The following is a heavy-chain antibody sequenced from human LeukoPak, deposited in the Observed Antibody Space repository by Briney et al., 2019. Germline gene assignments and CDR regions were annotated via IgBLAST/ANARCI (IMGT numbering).Heavy chain of an antibody. D-gene: IGHD1-14*01. CDR1: GFTFSSYG. CDR3: AKGTPCYYYYYMDV. Sequence: GGSLRLSCVASGFTFSSYGMHWVRQAPGKGLEWVAVISYDGSNKYYADSVKGRFTISRDNSKNTLYLQMNSLRAEDTAVYYCAKGTPCYYYYYMDVWGKGTTVTVSS. V-gene: IGHV3-30*18. J-gene: IGHJ6*03. CDR2: ISYDGSNK.